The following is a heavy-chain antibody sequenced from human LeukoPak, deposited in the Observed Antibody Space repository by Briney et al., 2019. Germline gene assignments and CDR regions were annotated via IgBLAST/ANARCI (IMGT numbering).Heavy chain of an antibody. D-gene: IGHD5-24*01. CDR1: GFTFSSYA. CDR2: ISYDGSNK. V-gene: IGHV3-30-3*01. Sequence: PGGSLRLSCAASGFTFSSYAMHWVRQAPGKGLEWVAVISYDGSNKYYADSVKGRFTISRDNSKNTLYLQMNSLRAEDTAVYYCARDPVEMATIWYFDYWGQGTLVTVSS. CDR3: ARDPVEMATIWYFDY. J-gene: IGHJ4*02.